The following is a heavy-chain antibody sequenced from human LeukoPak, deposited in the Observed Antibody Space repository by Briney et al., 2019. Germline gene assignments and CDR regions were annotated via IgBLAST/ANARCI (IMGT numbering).Heavy chain of an antibody. V-gene: IGHV1-2*02. CDR3: AKDRYGDYEAPFHYYMEV. Sequence: ASVKVSCKASGYTFTSYDINWVRQATGQGLEWMGWMNPNSGGTNYAQKFQGRVTMTRDTSISTAYMELSRLRSDDTAVYYCAKDRYGDYEAPFHYYMEVWGKGTAVTVSS. CDR2: MNPNSGGT. CDR1: GYTFTSYD. D-gene: IGHD5-12*01. J-gene: IGHJ6*03.